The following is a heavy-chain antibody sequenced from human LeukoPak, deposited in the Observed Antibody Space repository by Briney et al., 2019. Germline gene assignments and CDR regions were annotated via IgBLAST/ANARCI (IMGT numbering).Heavy chain of an antibody. CDR2: IWYDGSNK. J-gene: IGHJ4*02. V-gene: IGHV3-33*06. Sequence: GGSLTLSCAASGFIFSSYGMHWVRQAPGKGLEWVAVIWYDGSNKYYTDSVKGRFTISRDNSKDTLYVQVNSLGTEDTAAYYCAKGSYYDSSGSFYFDYWGQGSLVTVSS. CDR1: GFIFSSYG. D-gene: IGHD3-22*01. CDR3: AKGSYYDSSGSFYFDY.